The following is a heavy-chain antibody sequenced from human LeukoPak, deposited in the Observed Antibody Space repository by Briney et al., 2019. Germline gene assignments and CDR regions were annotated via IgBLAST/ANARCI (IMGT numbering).Heavy chain of an antibody. CDR3: AKGSSVAGTIFGY. CDR1: GFTFSSYG. Sequence: PGRSLRLSCAASGFTFSSYGIHWVRQARGKGLEWVSVIYGDYSTYYADSVKGRFTISRDSSKNTLYLQMNSLRAEDTAVYYCAKGSSVAGTIFGYWGQGTLVTVSS. CDR2: IYGDYST. D-gene: IGHD6-19*01. V-gene: IGHV3-66*01. J-gene: IGHJ4*02.